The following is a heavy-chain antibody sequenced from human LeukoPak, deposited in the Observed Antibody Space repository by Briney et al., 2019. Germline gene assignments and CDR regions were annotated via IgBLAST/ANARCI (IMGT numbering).Heavy chain of an antibody. J-gene: IGHJ6*02. V-gene: IGHV3-21*01. CDR1: GFTFSSYS. CDR3: AREDFYYYGMDV. CDR2: ISSSSSYI. Sequence: GGSLRLSCAASGFTFSSYSMNWVRQAPGKGLEWVSSISSSSSYIYYADSVKGRFTISRDNAKNSLYLQMNSLRAEDTAVYYCAREDFYYYGMDVWGQGTTVTVSS.